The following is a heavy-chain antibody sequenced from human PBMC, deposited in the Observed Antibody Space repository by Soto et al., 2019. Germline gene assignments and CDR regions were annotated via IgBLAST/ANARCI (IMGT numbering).Heavy chain of an antibody. Sequence: PGGSLRLSCAGSGFTFSSYGMHWVRQAPGKGLEWVAVIWYDGSNKYYADSVKGRFTISRDNSKNTLYLQMNSLRAEDTAVYYCARVGGGNKDYYGMDVWGQGTTVTVSS. CDR2: IWYDGSNK. D-gene: IGHD3-16*01. J-gene: IGHJ6*02. CDR1: GFTFSSYG. V-gene: IGHV3-33*01. CDR3: ARVGGGNKDYYGMDV.